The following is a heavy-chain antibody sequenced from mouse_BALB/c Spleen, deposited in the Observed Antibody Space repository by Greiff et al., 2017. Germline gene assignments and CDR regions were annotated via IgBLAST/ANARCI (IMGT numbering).Heavy chain of an antibody. CDR1: GYTFTDYN. J-gene: IGHJ4*01. CDR2: INPNNGGT. V-gene: IGHV1-18*01. CDR3: AKIYYDYDVGYYAMDY. Sequence: VQLQQSGPELVKPGASVKIPCKASGYTFTDYNMDWVKQSHGKSLEWIGDINPNNGGTIYNQKFKGKATLTVDKSSSTAYMELRSLTSEDTAVYYCAKIYYDYDVGYYAMDYWGQGTSVTVSS. D-gene: IGHD2-4*01.